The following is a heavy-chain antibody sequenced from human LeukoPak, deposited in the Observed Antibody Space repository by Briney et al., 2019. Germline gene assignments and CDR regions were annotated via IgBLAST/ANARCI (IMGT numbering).Heavy chain of an antibody. CDR1: GFTFSSYA. J-gene: IGHJ4*02. CDR2: ISGSGGST. D-gene: IGHD3-10*01. CDR3: ARLQGIRGLYDY. Sequence: GGSLRLSCAASGFTFSSYAMSWVRQAPGKGLEWVSAISGSGGSTYYADSVKGRFTISRDNSKNTLYLQMNSLRAEDTAVYYCARLQGIRGLYDYWGQGTLVTVSS. V-gene: IGHV3-23*01.